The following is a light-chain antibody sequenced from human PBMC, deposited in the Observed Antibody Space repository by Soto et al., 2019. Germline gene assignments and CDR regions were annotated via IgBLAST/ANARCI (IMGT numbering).Light chain of an antibody. CDR1: QSVSSY. Sequence: EIVLTQSPATLSLSPGERATLSCRASQSVSSYFAWYQQKPGQAPRLLIYASSNRATGIPDRFSGSASGTDFTLTINRLEPEDFAVYYCQLYGISPHFGQGTRLEIK. V-gene: IGKV3-11*01. CDR2: ASS. J-gene: IGKJ5*01. CDR3: QLYGISPH.